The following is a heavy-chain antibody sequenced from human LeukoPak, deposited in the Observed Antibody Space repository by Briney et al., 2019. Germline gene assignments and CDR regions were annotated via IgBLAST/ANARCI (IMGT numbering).Heavy chain of an antibody. D-gene: IGHD3-22*01. CDR3: ARHYYDSSGYYFFGY. Sequence: ASVKVSCKASGYTFTSYGISWVRQAPGQGLEWMGWISAYNGNTNYAQKLQGRVTMTTDTSTSTAYMELRSLRSDDTAVYYCARHYYDSSGYYFFGYWGQGTLVTVSS. J-gene: IGHJ4*02. CDR1: GYTFTSYG. V-gene: IGHV1-18*01. CDR2: ISAYNGNT.